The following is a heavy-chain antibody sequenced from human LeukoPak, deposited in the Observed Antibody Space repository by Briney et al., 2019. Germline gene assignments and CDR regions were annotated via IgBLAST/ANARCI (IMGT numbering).Heavy chain of an antibody. Sequence: GRSLRLSCAASGFSFSNYGMHWVRQAPGKGLEWVAIIWHDGSDKYCADSVKGRFTVSRDNSKNTLYLQMNSLRAEDTAVYYCARINSGWPVDYWGQGTLVTVSS. CDR1: GFSFSNYG. J-gene: IGHJ4*02. V-gene: IGHV3-33*01. CDR3: ARINSGWPVDY. CDR2: IWHDGSDK. D-gene: IGHD6-19*01.